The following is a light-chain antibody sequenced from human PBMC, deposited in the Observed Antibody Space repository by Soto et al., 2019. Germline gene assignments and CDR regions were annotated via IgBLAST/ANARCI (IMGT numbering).Light chain of an antibody. Sequence: DIHITQSPSTLSASVGDRVTITCRASQSISSWLAWYQQKPGKAPKLLIYDASSLESGVPSRFSGSGSGTEVTLTISSLQPDDFAVYYCQQYSNWPSWTFGQGTKVDIK. J-gene: IGKJ1*01. V-gene: IGKV1-5*01. CDR1: QSISSW. CDR2: DAS. CDR3: QQYSNWPSWT.